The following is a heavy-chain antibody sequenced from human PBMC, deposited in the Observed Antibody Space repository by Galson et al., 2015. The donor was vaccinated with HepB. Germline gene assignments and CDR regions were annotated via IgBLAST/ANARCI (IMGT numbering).Heavy chain of an antibody. D-gene: IGHD5-12*01. CDR3: AHRRTYSAYDY. CDR2: IYWDGDK. Sequence: PALVKPTQTLSLTCTFSGFSLNASEVGVGWIRQPPGKALEWLALIYWDGDKRYNPSLKNRLTITKDTSTNQVGLTLTNMHPVDTATYFCAHRRTYSAYDYWGQGTL. J-gene: IGHJ4*02. CDR1: GFSLNASEVG. V-gene: IGHV2-5*02.